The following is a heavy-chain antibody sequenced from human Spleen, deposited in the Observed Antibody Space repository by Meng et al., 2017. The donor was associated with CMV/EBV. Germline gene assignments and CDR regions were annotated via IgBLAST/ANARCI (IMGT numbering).Heavy chain of an antibody. Sequence: VSWKASGGSVKSYAIAWVRQATGQGLEWVGGVIPMFGTAKYAQKFQGRLTITTDESTSTAYMDLSSLRSEDTALYYCARDNYGWFDPWGQGTLVTVSS. CDR1: GGSVKSYA. D-gene: IGHD3-16*01. J-gene: IGHJ5*02. CDR2: VIPMFGTA. V-gene: IGHV1-69*05. CDR3: ARDNYGWFDP.